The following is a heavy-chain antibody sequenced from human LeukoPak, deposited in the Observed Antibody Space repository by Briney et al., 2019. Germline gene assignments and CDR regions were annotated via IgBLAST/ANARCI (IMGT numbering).Heavy chain of an antibody. CDR3: ARLGVYYDSSGYYFFDY. Sequence: GESLKISCKGSGYSFTSYWIGWVRQMPAKGLEWMGIIYPGDSDTRYSPSFQGQVTISADKSISTAYLQWSRLKASDTAMYYCARLGVYYDSSGYYFFDYWGQGTLVTVSS. D-gene: IGHD3-22*01. CDR2: IYPGDSDT. CDR1: GYSFTSYW. V-gene: IGHV5-51*01. J-gene: IGHJ4*02.